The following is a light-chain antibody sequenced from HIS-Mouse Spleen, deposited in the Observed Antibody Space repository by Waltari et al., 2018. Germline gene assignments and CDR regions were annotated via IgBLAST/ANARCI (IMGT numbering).Light chain of an antibody. J-gene: IGKJ2*01. CDR1: QSVSSN. Sequence: EIVMTQSPATLSVSPGERATLSCRASQSVSSNLAWYQQKPGQAPRLLIYGASTRATVIPARFSGSGSGTEFTLTISILQSEDFAVYYCQQYNNWPPYTFGQGTKLEIK. V-gene: IGKV3-15*01. CDR2: GAS. CDR3: QQYNNWPPYT.